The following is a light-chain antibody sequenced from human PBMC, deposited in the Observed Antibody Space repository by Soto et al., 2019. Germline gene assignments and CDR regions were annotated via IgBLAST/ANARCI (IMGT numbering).Light chain of an antibody. Sequence: DVVMTQTPLSSPVTLGQPASISCSSSQSLVYSDCNTYLSWLQQRPGQHPRLLIYQISHRFSGVPDRFSGTGAGTDFTLKLSRVETEDVWLYCCVHFSHFPRTFGQGAQLDIK. V-gene: IGKV2-24*01. CDR2: QIS. CDR1: QSLVYSDCNTY. J-gene: IGKJ1*01. CDR3: VHFSHFPRT.